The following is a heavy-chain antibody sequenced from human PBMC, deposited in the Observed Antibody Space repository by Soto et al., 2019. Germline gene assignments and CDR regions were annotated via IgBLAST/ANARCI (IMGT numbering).Heavy chain of an antibody. CDR1: GYTFTSYG. Sequence: QVQLVQSGAEVKKPGASVKVSCKASGYTFTSYGISWVRQAPGQGLEWMGWISAYNGNTNYAQKLQGRVTMTTDTSTSTAYRELRSLRSDDTAVYYCARSPLNPASYYGMDVWGQGTTVTVSS. J-gene: IGHJ6*02. V-gene: IGHV1-18*04. CDR3: ARSPLNPASYYGMDV. CDR2: ISAYNGNT.